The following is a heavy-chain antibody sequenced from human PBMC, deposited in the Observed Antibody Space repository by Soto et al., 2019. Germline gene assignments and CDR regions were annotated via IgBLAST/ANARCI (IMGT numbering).Heavy chain of an antibody. CDR1: GGSISSSSYY. V-gene: IGHV4-39*01. J-gene: IGHJ6*02. CDR3: ARLLAYTNYYYYYGMDV. D-gene: IGHD2-15*01. Sequence: SETLSLTCTVSGGSISSSSYYWGWIRQPPGKGLEWIGSICYSGSTYYNPSLKSRVTISVDTSKNQFSLKLSSVTAADTAVYYCARLLAYTNYYYYYGMDVWGQGTTVTVSS. CDR2: ICYSGST.